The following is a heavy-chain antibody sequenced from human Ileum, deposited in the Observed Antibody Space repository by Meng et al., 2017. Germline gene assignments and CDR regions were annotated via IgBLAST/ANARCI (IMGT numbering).Heavy chain of an antibody. J-gene: IGHJ5*02. CDR2: IYYTGKT. CDR1: GGSISNDY. D-gene: IGHD6-19*01. V-gene: IGHV4-59*01. CDR3: ARGAGWYPS. Sequence: SETLSPTCTVPGGSISNDYWSWPPQPPGKGPEWLAYIYYTGKTNYNPSLKSRLTISIDTSKNQFSLKLNTVTAADTAVYYCARGAGWYPSWGQGTLVTVSS.